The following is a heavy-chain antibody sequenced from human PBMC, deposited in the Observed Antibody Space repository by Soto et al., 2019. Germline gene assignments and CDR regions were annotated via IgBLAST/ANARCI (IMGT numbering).Heavy chain of an antibody. Sequence: VQVLESGGGSVQPGGSLRLSCAASGFTFSTYGMHWVRQAPGKGLDWVALIWYDGSHKYYADSVKGRFTISRDNSKNTLYLQMNSLRAEDTAVYYCARDLVPTTIRGVIIPSNYRRIFDYWGQGTLVTVSS. CDR3: ARDLVPTTIRGVIIPSNYRRIFDY. CDR2: IWYDGSHK. V-gene: IGHV3-33*01. CDR1: GFTFSTYG. J-gene: IGHJ4*02. D-gene: IGHD3-10*01.